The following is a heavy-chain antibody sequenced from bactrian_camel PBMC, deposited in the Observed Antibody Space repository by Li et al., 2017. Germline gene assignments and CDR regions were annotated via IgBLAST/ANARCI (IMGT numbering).Heavy chain of an antibody. CDR1: GLGRGYHC. CDR2: VYNGGGTP. V-gene: IGHV3S1*01. D-gene: IGHD2*01. J-gene: IGHJ6*01. CDR3: ANWAYTEGY. Sequence: HVQLVESGGGSVQAGGSLTLSCAASGLGRGYHCMAWFRQAPGKELEGVAAVYNGGGTPYYTDSVKGRFTIARDNAKNTLYLQLNSLKTEDTAMYYCANWAYTEGYWGQGTQVTVS.